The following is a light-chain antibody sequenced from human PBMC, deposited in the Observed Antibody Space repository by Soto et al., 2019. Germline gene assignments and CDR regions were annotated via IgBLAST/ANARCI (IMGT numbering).Light chain of an antibody. V-gene: IGKV3-15*01. J-gene: IGKJ1*01. Sequence: ILMTQSPATLSVSPGERATLSCRARQSISNNLAWYQQKPGQAPRLLIYHASTRATGIPARFSGSGSGTEFTLTISGMQSEDFAVYYCQQYNNWPPRTFGLGPKVEIK. CDR1: QSISNN. CDR2: HAS. CDR3: QQYNNWPPRT.